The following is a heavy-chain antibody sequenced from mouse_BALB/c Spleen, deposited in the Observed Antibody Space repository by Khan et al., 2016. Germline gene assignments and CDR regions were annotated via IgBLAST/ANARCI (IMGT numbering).Heavy chain of an antibody. V-gene: IGHV14-3*02. CDR3: ARGRTAFAY. CDR2: IDPANGNT. CDR1: GFNIKDTY. J-gene: IGHJ3*01. Sequence: VQLKQSGAELVKPGASVKLSCTASGFNIKDTYMHWVKQRPEQGLEWIGRIDPANGNTKYDPQFQGKATITADPSSNTAYLQLSSLTTEDTAVYYCARGRTAFAYWGQGTLVTVSA. D-gene: IGHD4-1*01.